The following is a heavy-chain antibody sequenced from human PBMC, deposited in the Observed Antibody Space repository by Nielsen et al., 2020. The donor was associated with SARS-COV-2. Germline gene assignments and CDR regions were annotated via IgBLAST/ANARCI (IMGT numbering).Heavy chain of an antibody. CDR3: ARGWNYYGSGSYPHYYYYGMDV. V-gene: IGHV4-59*01. Sequence: RQAPGKGLEWIGYIYYSGSTNYNPSLKSRVTISVDTSKNQFSLKLSSVTAADTAVYYCARGWNYYGSGSYPHYYYYGMDVWGQGTTVTVSS. D-gene: IGHD3-10*01. J-gene: IGHJ6*02. CDR2: IYYSGST.